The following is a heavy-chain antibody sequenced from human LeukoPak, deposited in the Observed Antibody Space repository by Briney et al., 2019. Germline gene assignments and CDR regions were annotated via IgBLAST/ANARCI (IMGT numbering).Heavy chain of an antibody. CDR3: AKAEMADLDY. CDR2: IWYDGSNK. V-gene: IGHV3-30*02. Sequence: GGSLRLSCAASGFTFSRYGMHWVRQAPGKGLEWVAVIWYDGSNKYYADSVKGRFTISRDNSKNTLYLQMNSLRAEDTAVYYCAKAEMADLDYWGQGTLVTVSS. D-gene: IGHD5-24*01. J-gene: IGHJ4*02. CDR1: GFTFSRYG.